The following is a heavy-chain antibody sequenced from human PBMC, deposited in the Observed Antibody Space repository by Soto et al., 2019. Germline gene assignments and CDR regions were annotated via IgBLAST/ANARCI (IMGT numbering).Heavy chain of an antibody. V-gene: IGHV3-66*01. J-gene: IGHJ3*02. Sequence: EVQLVESGGGLVQPGGSLRLSCAASGFTVSSNYMSWVRRAPGKGLEWVSVIYSGGRTYYADSVKGRFTISRDNSKNTLSLQMNSLRAEDTAVYYCARSRQGITIFGVVHYAFDIWGQGTMVTVSS. CDR2: IYSGGRT. CDR1: GFTVSSNY. CDR3: ARSRQGITIFGVVHYAFDI. D-gene: IGHD3-3*01.